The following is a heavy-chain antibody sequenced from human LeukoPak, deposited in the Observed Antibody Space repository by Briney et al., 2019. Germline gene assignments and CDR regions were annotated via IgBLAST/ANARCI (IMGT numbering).Heavy chain of an antibody. CDR3: AREQGQVPGPLVAAGTYYFDY. Sequence: ASVKVSCKASGYTFTSNHIHWVRQAPGQGLEWMGIVNPSGRSTNYAHNFQGRVTMTSDTSTITVYMELRSLRSEDTAVYYCAREQGQVPGPLVAAGTYYFDYWGQGTLVTVSS. V-gene: IGHV1-46*01. J-gene: IGHJ4*02. CDR1: GYTFTSNH. CDR2: VNPSGRST. D-gene: IGHD2-15*01.